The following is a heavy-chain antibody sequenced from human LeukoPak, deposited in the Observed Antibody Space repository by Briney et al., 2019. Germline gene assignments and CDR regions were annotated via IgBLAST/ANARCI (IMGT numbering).Heavy chain of an antibody. V-gene: IGHV3-23*01. Sequence: PGGSLRLSCAASGFTFSSYSMNWVRQAPGKGLEWVSAISGSGGSTYYADSVKGRFTISRDKSKNTLYLQMNSLRAEDTAVYYCAKDPIALYYYDSRGGPNWFDPWGQGTLVTVSS. J-gene: IGHJ5*02. CDR3: AKDPIALYYYDSRGGPNWFDP. CDR2: ISGSGGST. D-gene: IGHD3-22*01. CDR1: GFTFSSYS.